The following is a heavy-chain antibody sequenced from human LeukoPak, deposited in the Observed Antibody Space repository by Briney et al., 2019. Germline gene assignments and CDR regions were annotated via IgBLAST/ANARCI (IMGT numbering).Heavy chain of an antibody. D-gene: IGHD1-7*01. J-gene: IGHJ4*02. CDR1: GGTFSSYA. CDR2: IIPIFGTA. V-gene: IGHV1-69*05. CDR3: ARGEQLGELEFDY. Sequence: SVKVSCKASGGTFSSYAISWVRQAPGQGLGWMGGIIPIFGTANYAQKFQGRVTITTDESTSTAYMELSSLRSEDTAVYYCARGEQLGELEFDYWGQGTLVTVSS.